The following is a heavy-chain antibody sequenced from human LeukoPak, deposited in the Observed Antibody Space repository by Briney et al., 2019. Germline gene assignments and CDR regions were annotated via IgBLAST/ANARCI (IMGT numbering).Heavy chain of an antibody. D-gene: IGHD2-2*01. CDR2: INHSGST. J-gene: IGHJ4*02. V-gene: IGHV4-34*01. CDR1: GGSFSGYY. CDR3: ARGDCSSTSCFDY. Sequence: SETLSLTCAVYGGSFSGYYWSWIRQPPGKGLEWIGEINHSGSTNYNPSLKSRVTISVDTSKNQFSLKLSSVTAADTAVYYCARGDCSSTSCFDYWGQGTLVTVSS.